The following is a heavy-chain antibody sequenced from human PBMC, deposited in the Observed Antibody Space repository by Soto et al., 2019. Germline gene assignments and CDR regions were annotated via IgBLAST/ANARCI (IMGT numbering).Heavy chain of an antibody. V-gene: IGHV3-33*06. J-gene: IGHJ4*02. CDR3: AKGYYYDSSGYPFDY. CDR1: GFTFSSYG. Sequence: GGSLRLSCAPSGFTFSSYGMQWVRQAPGKGLERVAVIWYDGSNKYYADSVKGRFTISRDNSKHTPYLQMNSLRAEDTAVYYCAKGYYYDSSGYPFDYWGRGTLVTVSS. CDR2: IWYDGSNK. D-gene: IGHD3-22*01.